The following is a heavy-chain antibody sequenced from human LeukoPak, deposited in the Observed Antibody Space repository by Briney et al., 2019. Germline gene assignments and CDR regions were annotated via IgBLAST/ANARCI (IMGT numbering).Heavy chain of an antibody. J-gene: IGHJ4*02. CDR1: GFTFSSYS. CDR2: ISGSGSTI. D-gene: IGHD3-22*01. CDR3: AKGSYYDSSGSFYFDY. Sequence: PGGSLRLSCAASGFTFSSYSMNWVRQAPGKGLEWVSYISGSGSTIYYADSVKGRLTISRDNSKNTLYVQVNSLGTEDTAAYYCAKGSYYDSSGSFYFDYWGQGTLVTVSS. V-gene: IGHV3-48*01.